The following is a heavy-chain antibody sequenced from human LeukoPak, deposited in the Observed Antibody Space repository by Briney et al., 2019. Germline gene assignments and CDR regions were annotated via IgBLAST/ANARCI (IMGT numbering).Heavy chain of an antibody. CDR1: GYTFTSYG. J-gene: IGHJ1*01. CDR2: ISAYNGNT. CDR3: ARDRASYYDILTGYYQYFQH. D-gene: IGHD3-9*01. V-gene: IGHV1-18*01. Sequence: ASVKVSCKASGYTFTSYGISWVRQAPGQGLEWMGWISAYNGNTNYAQKLQGRVTVTTDTSTSTAYMELRSLRSDDTAVYYCARDRASYYDILTGYYQYFQHWGRGTLVTVSS.